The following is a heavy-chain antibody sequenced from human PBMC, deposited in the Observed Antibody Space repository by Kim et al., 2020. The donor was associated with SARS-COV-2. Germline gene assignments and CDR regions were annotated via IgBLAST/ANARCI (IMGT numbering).Heavy chain of an antibody. Sequence: GGSLRLSCAASGFTFSSYDMHWVRQATGKGLEWVSAIGTAGDTYYPGSVKGRFTISRENAKNSLYLQMNSLRAGDTAVYYCARGDHCSSTSCYLQGYYYYMDVWGKGTPVTVSS. D-gene: IGHD2-2*01. V-gene: IGHV3-13*01. CDR3: ARGDHCSSTSCYLQGYYYYMDV. J-gene: IGHJ6*03. CDR1: GFTFSSYD. CDR2: IGTAGDT.